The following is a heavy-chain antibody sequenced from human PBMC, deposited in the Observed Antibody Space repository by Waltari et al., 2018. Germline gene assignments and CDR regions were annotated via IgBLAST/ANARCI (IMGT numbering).Heavy chain of an antibody. CDR1: GYAFTAFY. D-gene: IGHD5-12*01. CDR3: AREGNGYDFDF. Sequence: HVQLVQSGAEVKRPGASVKVSCRSSGYAFTAFYIHWVRQAPGQGLEWMGWIVPHSGETSFAPQFEGRITMTRDTSISTSFMDLSGLTSGDTAVYYCAREGNGYDFDFWGQGTLVTVSS. CDR2: IVPHSGET. V-gene: IGHV1-2*02. J-gene: IGHJ4*02.